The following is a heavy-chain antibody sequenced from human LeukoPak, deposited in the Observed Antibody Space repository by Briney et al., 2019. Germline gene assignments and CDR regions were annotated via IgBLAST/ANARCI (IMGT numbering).Heavy chain of an antibody. CDR1: GDSVSSNSAA. CDR2: TYYRSKWYN. V-gene: IGHV6-1*01. Sequence: SQTLSLTCAISGDSVSSNSAAWNWIRQSPSRGLEWLGRTYYRSKWYNDYAVSVKSRTTINPDTSKNQFSLHLNSVTPEDTAVYYCARGELLWFGEGFDYWGQGTLVTVSS. CDR3: ARGELLWFGEGFDY. J-gene: IGHJ4*02. D-gene: IGHD3-10*01.